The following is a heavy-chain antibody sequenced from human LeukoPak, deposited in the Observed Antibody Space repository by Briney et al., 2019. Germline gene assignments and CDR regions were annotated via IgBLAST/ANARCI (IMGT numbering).Heavy chain of an antibody. Sequence: PGGSLRLSCTVSGFTVSTNSWSWVRQAPGKGLEWVSFIYSGGNTHYSDSVKGRFTISRDNSKNTLYLQMNSLRAEDTAVYYCAREAPPITYYYDSSGYYDYWGQGTLVTVSS. V-gene: IGHV3-53*01. CDR2: IYSGGNT. CDR3: AREAPPITYYYDSSGYYDY. D-gene: IGHD3-22*01. J-gene: IGHJ4*02. CDR1: GFTVSTNS.